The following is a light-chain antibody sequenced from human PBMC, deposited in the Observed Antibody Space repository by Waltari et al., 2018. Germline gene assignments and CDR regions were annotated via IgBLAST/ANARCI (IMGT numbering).Light chain of an antibody. CDR1: QSISSY. Sequence: DIQMTQSPSSLSASVGDRVTITCRASQSISSYLNWYQQRPGKAPKLLISSASSLQSGVPSRFSGSGSGTDFTLTISSLQPEDIATYYCQHSYTTPLTFGPGSKV. V-gene: IGKV1-39*01. CDR2: SAS. CDR3: QHSYTTPLT. J-gene: IGKJ3*01.